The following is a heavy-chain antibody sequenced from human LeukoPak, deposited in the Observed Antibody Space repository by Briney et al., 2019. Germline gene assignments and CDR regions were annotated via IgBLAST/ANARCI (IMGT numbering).Heavy chain of an antibody. Sequence: SETLSLTCAVSGVSINTGAYYWSWIRQHPEKGLEWIGYIYYSGDTLYNPSLKRRVIVSLDMSKNQFSLRLNSVTAADTAVYYCAREDQGNAFDIWGPGTMVTVSS. CDR3: AREDQGNAFDI. CDR1: GVSINTGAYY. CDR2: IYYSGDT. V-gene: IGHV4-31*11. D-gene: IGHD2-2*01. J-gene: IGHJ3*02.